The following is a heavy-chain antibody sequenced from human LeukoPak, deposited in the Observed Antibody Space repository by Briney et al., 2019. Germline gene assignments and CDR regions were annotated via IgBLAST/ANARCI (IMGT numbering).Heavy chain of an antibody. CDR1: GFTFTSYA. D-gene: IGHD5-18*01. Sequence: GGSLRLSRVASGFTFTSYAMTWVRQAPGKGLEWVSAISGGGDYIYYGDSVKGRFTSSRDNSKSTLYLQMRNLRAEDTAVYYCAKNWGPGMAFYECWGQGTQVTVSS. J-gene: IGHJ4*02. CDR2: ISGGGDYI. V-gene: IGHV3-23*01. CDR3: AKNWGPGMAFYEC.